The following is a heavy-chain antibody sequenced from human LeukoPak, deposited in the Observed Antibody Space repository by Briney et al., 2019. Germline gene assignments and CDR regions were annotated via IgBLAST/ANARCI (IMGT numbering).Heavy chain of an antibody. J-gene: IGHJ6*02. Sequence: GGSLRLSCAASGFTFTSYSMNWVRQAPGKGLEWVSTISGGGGSTYYADSVKGRFTISRDNSKNTLYLQVNSLRAEDTAVYYCARAEKTMTTVTLSYYYYGMDVWGQGTTVTVSS. CDR1: GFTFTSYS. V-gene: IGHV3-23*01. D-gene: IGHD4-11*01. CDR2: ISGGGGST. CDR3: ARAEKTMTTVTLSYYYYGMDV.